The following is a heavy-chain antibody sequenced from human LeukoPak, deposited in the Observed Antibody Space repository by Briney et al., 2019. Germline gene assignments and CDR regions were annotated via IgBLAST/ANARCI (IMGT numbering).Heavy chain of an antibody. CDR1: GFTFSSYS. D-gene: IGHD1-14*01. V-gene: IGHV3-21*01. Sequence: GGSLRLSCAASGFTFSSYSMNWVRQAPGKGLEWVSSISSSSSYIYYADSVKGRFTISRDNAKNSLYLQMNSLRAKDTAVYYCVRGNHGLRFYWGQGTLVTVSS. J-gene: IGHJ4*02. CDR3: VRGNHGLRFY. CDR2: ISSSSSYI.